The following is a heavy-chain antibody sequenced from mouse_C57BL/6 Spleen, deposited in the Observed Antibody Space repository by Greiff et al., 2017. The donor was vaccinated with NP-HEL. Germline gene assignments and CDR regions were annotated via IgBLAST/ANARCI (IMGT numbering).Heavy chain of an antibody. D-gene: IGHD2-1*01. J-gene: IGHJ3*01. CDR2: IDPSDSET. V-gene: IGHV1-52*01. CDR1: GYTFTSYW. Sequence: QVQLQQPGAELVRPGSSVKLSCKASGYTFTSYWMHWVKQRPIQGLEWIGNIDPSDSETHYNQKFKDKATLTVDKSSSTAYMQLSSLTSEDYAVYYCARRGNYGFAYWGQGTLVTVSA. CDR3: ARRGNYGFAY.